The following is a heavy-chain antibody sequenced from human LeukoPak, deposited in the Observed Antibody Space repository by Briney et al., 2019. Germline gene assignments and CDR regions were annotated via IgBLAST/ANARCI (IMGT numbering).Heavy chain of an antibody. Sequence: SETLSLTCTVSSASVSSDSHHWSWIRQPPGMGLEWIGYISDSGTTNYNPSLKSRVTISLDTSTNQFSLKMTSMSAADTAVYYCAREAVAVDSAWYHFAHWGQGTLVTVSS. CDR2: ISDSGTT. V-gene: IGHV4-61*01. CDR1: SASVSSDSHH. CDR3: AREAVAVDSAWYHFAH. D-gene: IGHD2-15*01. J-gene: IGHJ4*02.